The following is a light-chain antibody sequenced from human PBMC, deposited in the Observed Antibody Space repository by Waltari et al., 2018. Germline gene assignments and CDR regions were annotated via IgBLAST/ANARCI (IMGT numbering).Light chain of an antibody. J-gene: IGKJ1*01. V-gene: IGKV3-20*01. CDR1: QRVGRT. Sequence: DIVLTQSPGTLSLSPGERATLSCRASQRVGRTLAWYHQKPGQAPRLLIYGASSRATDIPDRFSGSGSGTDFSLTINRLEPEDFAVYFCQHYVRLPATFGQGTKVEIK. CDR2: GAS. CDR3: QHYVRLPAT.